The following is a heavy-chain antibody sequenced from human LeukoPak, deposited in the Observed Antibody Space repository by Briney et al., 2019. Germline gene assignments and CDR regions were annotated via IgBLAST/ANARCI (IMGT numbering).Heavy chain of an antibody. J-gene: IGHJ3*02. CDR2: INPSGCST. CDR3: ATSSSSGQANAFDI. D-gene: IGHD3-22*01. CDR1: AYTFTSYY. V-gene: IGHV1-46*01. Sequence: ASVTASCQVSAYTFTSYYMHWVRQAAGQGLEWMGGINPSGCSTSYAQKFQGRVTMARDTSISTAYMELSSLRSSGTAVYYCATSSSSGQANAFDIWGQGTMVTVSS.